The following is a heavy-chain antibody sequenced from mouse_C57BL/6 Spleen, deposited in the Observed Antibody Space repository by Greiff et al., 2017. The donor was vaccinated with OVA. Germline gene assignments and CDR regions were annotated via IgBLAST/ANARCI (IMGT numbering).Heavy chain of an antibody. CDR3: GRDRGSRAMDY. J-gene: IGHJ4*01. CDR1: GYAFSSSW. Sequence: VQLQQSGPELVKPGASVTISCKASGYAFSSSWLNWVKQMPGKGLEWIGRIYPGGGATNYNGQFKGKATLTAATSSSSSYMQLSSLTSEDSAVYVCGRDRGSRAMDYWGQGTSVTVSS. D-gene: IGHD1-1*01. CDR2: IYPGGGAT. V-gene: IGHV1-82*01.